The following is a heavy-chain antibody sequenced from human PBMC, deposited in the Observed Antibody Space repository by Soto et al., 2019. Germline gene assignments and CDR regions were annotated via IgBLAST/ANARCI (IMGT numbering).Heavy chain of an antibody. J-gene: IGHJ4*02. D-gene: IGHD3-22*01. Sequence: SETLSLTCTVSGGSISSSSYYWGWIRQPPGKGLEWIGSIYYSGSTYYNPSLKSRVTISVDTSKNQFSLKLSSVAAADTAVYYCARQYYYDSSGYYLDYWGQGTLVTVSS. CDR1: GGSISSSSYY. CDR3: ARQYYYDSSGYYLDY. V-gene: IGHV4-39*01. CDR2: IYYSGST.